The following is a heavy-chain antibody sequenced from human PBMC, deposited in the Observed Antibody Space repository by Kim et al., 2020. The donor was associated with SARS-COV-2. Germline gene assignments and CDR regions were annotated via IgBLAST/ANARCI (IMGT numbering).Heavy chain of an antibody. V-gene: IGHV7-4-1*02. CDR3: ARDQDYYDSSGYYYYYYYMDV. CDR1: GYTFTSYA. D-gene: IGHD3-22*01. J-gene: IGHJ6*03. CDR2: INTNTGNP. Sequence: ASVKVSCKASGYTFTSYAMNWVRQAPGQGLEWMGWINTNTGNPTYAQGFTGRFVFSLDTSVSTAYLQISSVKAEDTAVYYCARDQDYYDSSGYYYYYYYMDVWGKGTTVTVSS.